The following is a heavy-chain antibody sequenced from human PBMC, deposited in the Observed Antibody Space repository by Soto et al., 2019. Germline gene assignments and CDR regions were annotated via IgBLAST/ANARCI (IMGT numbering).Heavy chain of an antibody. D-gene: IGHD2-15*01. Sequence: GGSLRLSCAASGFTFSRYWMSWVRQAPGKGLEWVANIKEDGNEKYYVDSVKGRFTISRDNAKNSLYLQMNSLRAEDTAVYYCVRDLDQGCSGGSCYSTGAFDIWGQGTVVTVSS. V-gene: IGHV3-7*01. J-gene: IGHJ3*02. CDR1: GFTFSRYW. CDR2: IKEDGNEK. CDR3: VRDLDQGCSGGSCYSTGAFDI.